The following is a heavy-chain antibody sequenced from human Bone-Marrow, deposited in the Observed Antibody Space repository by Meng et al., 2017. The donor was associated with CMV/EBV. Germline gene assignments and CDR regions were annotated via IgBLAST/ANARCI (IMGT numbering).Heavy chain of an antibody. J-gene: IGHJ4*02. CDR1: GFTFSSYD. CDR3: ARDLSVGAHDLEPD. Sequence: GESLKISCAASGFTFSSYDMHWVRQATGKGLEWVSAIGTAGDTYYPGSVKGRFTISRENAKNSLYLQMNSLRAGDTAVYYCARDLSVGAHDLEPDWGQGKLVNVTS. CDR2: IGTAGDT. V-gene: IGHV3-13*01. D-gene: IGHD3-16*01.